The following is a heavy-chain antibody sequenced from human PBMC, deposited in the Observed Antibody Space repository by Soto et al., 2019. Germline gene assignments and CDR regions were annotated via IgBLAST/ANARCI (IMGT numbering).Heavy chain of an antibody. D-gene: IGHD2-15*01. Sequence: PGGSLRLSCAASGFTFSSYSMNWVRQAPGKGLEWVSSISSSSSYIYYADSVKGRFTISRDNAKNSLYLQMNSLRAEDTAVYYRARDRGSTLSCYRAYYGRDVWGQGTTVTVSS. J-gene: IGHJ6*02. CDR2: ISSSSSYI. CDR1: GFTFSSYS. V-gene: IGHV3-21*01. CDR3: ARDRGSTLSCYRAYYGRDV.